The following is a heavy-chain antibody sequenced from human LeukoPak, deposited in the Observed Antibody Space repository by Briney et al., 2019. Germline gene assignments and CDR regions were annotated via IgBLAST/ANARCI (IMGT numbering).Heavy chain of an antibody. D-gene: IGHD4-23*01. CDR2: IIPIFGTA. V-gene: IGHV1-69*05. CDR1: GGTFSSYA. J-gene: IGHJ4*02. Sequence: SVKVSCKASGGTFSSYAISWVRQAPGQGLEWMGRIIPIFGTANYAQKFQGRVTITTDESTSTAYMELSNLRSEDTAVYYCARDPGFYGGNSFVFYYWGQGTLVTVSS. CDR3: ARDPGFYGGNSFVFYY.